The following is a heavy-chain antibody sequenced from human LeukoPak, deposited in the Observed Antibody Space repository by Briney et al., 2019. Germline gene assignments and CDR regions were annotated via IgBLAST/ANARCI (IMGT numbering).Heavy chain of an antibody. J-gene: IGHJ4*02. Sequence: SETLSLTCAVYGGSFSGYYWSWIRQPPGKGLEWIGEINHSGSTNYNPSLKSRVTISVDTSKNQFSLKLSSVTAADTAVYYCARGTARSSWYVPGVYFDYWGQRTLVTVSS. CDR1: GGSFSGYY. CDR2: INHSGST. V-gene: IGHV4-34*01. D-gene: IGHD6-13*01. CDR3: ARGTARSSWYVPGVYFDY.